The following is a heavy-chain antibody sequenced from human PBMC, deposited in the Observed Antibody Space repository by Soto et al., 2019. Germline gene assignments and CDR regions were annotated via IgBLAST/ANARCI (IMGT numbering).Heavy chain of an antibody. CDR2: IYYSGST. CDR3: SRTYYDFWSGYYKESTYFDY. V-gene: IGHV4-39*01. D-gene: IGHD3-3*01. Sequence: PSETLSLTGTVSGGSISSSSYYWGWIRQPPGKGLEWIGSIYYSGSTYYNPSLKSRVTISVDTSKNQFSLKLSSVTAADTAVYYFSRTYYDFWSGYYKESTYFDYWGQGTLVTFSS. J-gene: IGHJ4*02. CDR1: GGSISSSSYY.